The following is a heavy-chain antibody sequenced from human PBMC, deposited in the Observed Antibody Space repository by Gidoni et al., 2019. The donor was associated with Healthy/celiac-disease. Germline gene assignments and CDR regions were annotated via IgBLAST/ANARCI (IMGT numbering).Heavy chain of an antibody. CDR1: GFPFSNAW. CDR3: TTDRGGYSSSWWLDY. J-gene: IGHJ4*02. D-gene: IGHD6-13*01. CDR2: IKSKTDGGTT. V-gene: IGHV3-15*01. Sequence: EVQLVESGGGLVKPGGSLRLSCSASGFPFSNAWMSWVRQAPGKGLEWVGRIKSKTDGGTTDYAAPVKGRFTISRDDSKNTLYLQMNSLKTEDTAVYYCTTDRGGYSSSWWLDYWGQGTLVTVSS.